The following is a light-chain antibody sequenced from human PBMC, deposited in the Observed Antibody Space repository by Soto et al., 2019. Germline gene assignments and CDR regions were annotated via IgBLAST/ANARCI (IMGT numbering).Light chain of an antibody. Sequence: DTQMTQSPSAMSASVGDRVIITCRSSQAISNYLAWFQQKPGQAPKRLIYAASTLQSGVPSRFSGSGSGTEFSLTIDTLEPEDFATYFCLQHKSYQWTFGQGTKVDIK. CDR1: QAISNY. CDR3: LQHKSYQWT. J-gene: IGKJ1*01. V-gene: IGKV1-17*03. CDR2: AAS.